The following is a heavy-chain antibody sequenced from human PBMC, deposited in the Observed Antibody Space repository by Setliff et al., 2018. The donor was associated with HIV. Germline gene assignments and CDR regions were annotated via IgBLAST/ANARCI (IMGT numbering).Heavy chain of an antibody. Sequence: PGGSLRLSCTASGFIFSSYEMNWVRQAPGKGLEWVSSISSSSRSKYYADSVKGSFTISRDNVKNSLYLQMNSRRAEDTAVYYCARDRYSGSSTDYWGQGTLVTVSS. V-gene: IGHV3-21*01. CDR2: ISSSSRSK. CDR1: GFIFSSYE. D-gene: IGHD1-26*01. J-gene: IGHJ4*02. CDR3: ARDRYSGSSTDY.